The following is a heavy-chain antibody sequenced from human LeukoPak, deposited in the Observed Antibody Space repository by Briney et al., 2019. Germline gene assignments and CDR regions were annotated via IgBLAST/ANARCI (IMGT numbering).Heavy chain of an antibody. CDR3: ARGRLTIFGVVIPNNWFDP. CDR1: GYTFTSYG. CDR2: MNPNSGNT. Sequence: ASVKVSCKASGYTFTSYGINWVRQATGQGLEWMGWMNPNSGNTGYAQKFQGRVTMTRNTSISTAYMELSSLRSEDTAVYYCARGRLTIFGVVIPNNWFDPWGQGTLVTVSS. V-gene: IGHV1-8*01. J-gene: IGHJ5*02. D-gene: IGHD3-3*01.